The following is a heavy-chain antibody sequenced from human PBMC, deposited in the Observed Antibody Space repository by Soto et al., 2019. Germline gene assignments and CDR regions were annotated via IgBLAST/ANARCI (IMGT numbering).Heavy chain of an antibody. Sequence: EMQLLESGGDLVQPGGSLRLSCVASGFTFSSYAMTWVRQAPGKGLEYISAISGSGVTTYYADSMKRRFAVSRDNSKNRLYLQMNRLRAEDTAIYYCAKDRDDIGMVDAFGIWGQGTMVTVSS. CDR2: ISGSGVTT. D-gene: IGHD2-15*01. CDR3: AKDRDDIGMVDAFGI. V-gene: IGHV3-23*01. CDR1: GFTFSSYA. J-gene: IGHJ3*02.